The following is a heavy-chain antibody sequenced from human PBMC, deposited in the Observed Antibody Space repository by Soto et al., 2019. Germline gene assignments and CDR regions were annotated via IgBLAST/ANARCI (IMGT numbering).Heavy chain of an antibody. CDR3: ARRERWLQLRDY. CDR1: GGSFSGYY. Sequence: ETLSLTCAVYGGSFSGYYWSWIRQPPGKGLEWIGEINHSGSTNYNPSLKSRVTISVDTSKNQFSLKLSSVTAADTAVYYCARRERWLQLRDYWGQGTLVTVSS. J-gene: IGHJ4*02. V-gene: IGHV4-34*01. CDR2: INHSGST. D-gene: IGHD5-12*01.